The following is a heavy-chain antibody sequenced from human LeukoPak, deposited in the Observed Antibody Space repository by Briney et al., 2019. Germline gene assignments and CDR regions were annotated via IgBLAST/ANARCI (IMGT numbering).Heavy chain of an antibody. CDR1: GFTFSSYE. J-gene: IGHJ6*03. CDR2: ISSSGSTI. V-gene: IGHV3-48*03. D-gene: IGHD6-6*01. CDR3: ATAGSSPPRGYYYYMDV. Sequence: GGSLRLSCAASGFTFSSYEMNWVRQAPGKGLEWVSYISSSGSTIYYADSVKGRFTISRDNSKTTLYLQMNSLRVEDTAVYYCATAGSSPPRGYYYYMDVWGKGTTVTVSS.